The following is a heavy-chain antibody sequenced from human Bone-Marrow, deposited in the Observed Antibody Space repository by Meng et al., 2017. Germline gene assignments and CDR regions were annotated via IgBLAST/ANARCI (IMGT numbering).Heavy chain of an antibody. V-gene: IGHV3-66*02. D-gene: IGHD1-20*01. J-gene: IGHJ5*02. Sequence: GGPLRLSCAASGFTVSSNYMSWVRQAPGKGLEWVSVIYSGGSTYYADSVKGRFTISRDNSKNTLYLQMNSLRAEDTAVYYCARVTGPSWFDPWGQGTLVTVSS. CDR2: IYSGGST. CDR1: GFTVSSNY. CDR3: ARVTGPSWFDP.